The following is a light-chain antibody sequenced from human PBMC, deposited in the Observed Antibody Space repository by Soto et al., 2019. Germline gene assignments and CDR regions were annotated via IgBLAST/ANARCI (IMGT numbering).Light chain of an antibody. Sequence: IVLSLSPATLYLSHGERATLTCRASQSVSNFLAWYQHKPGQAPRLLIYDASIRAAGVPARFSGSGSGTDFSLSISSLGPEDFVICYCLQRSLWPSCTCGQGTKVEIK. J-gene: IGKJ1*01. CDR1: QSVSNF. CDR2: DAS. CDR3: LQRSLWPSCT. V-gene: IGKV3-11*01.